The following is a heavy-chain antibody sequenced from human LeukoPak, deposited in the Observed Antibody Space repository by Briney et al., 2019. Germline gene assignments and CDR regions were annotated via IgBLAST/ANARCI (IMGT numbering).Heavy chain of an antibody. D-gene: IGHD3-22*01. Sequence: SETLSLTCAVYGASFSAYYWTWIRQPPGKGLEWIGEINHRGSTNYNPSLKSRLTISVDTSNNQLSLKLSSVTAADSAEYFCVRRPRDSSGYDFSYYFDYWGQGTLVTVSS. CDR2: INHRGST. CDR3: VRRPRDSSGYDFSYYFDY. CDR1: GASFSAYY. V-gene: IGHV4-34*01. J-gene: IGHJ4*02.